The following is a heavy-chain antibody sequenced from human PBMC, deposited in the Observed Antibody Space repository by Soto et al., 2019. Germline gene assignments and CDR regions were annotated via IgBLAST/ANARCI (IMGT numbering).Heavy chain of an antibody. CDR2: IYYSGST. CDR3: AGLEFYWFDP. Sequence: PSETLSLTCTVSGGSISSGGYYWSWIRQHPGKGLEWIGYIYYSGSTYYNPSLKSRVTISVDTSKNQFSLKLSSVTAADTAVYCCAGLEFYWFDPWGQGTLVTVSS. CDR1: GGSISSGGYY. V-gene: IGHV4-31*03. J-gene: IGHJ5*02. D-gene: IGHD3-10*01.